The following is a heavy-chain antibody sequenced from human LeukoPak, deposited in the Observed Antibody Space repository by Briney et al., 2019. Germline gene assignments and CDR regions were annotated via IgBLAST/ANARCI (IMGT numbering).Heavy chain of an antibody. CDR3: ARDTFQPGLIDS. CDR1: GFTFSRFS. CDR2: INTDSSDI. D-gene: IGHD2-2*01. V-gene: IGHV3-21*05. Sequence: GGSLRLSCAASGFTFSRFSMSWVRQAPGKGLEWISYINTDSSDIHYADSVKGRFTISRDNARNTLFLQLSSLRAEDSAVYYCARDTFQPGLIDSWGQGTLVTVSS. J-gene: IGHJ4*02.